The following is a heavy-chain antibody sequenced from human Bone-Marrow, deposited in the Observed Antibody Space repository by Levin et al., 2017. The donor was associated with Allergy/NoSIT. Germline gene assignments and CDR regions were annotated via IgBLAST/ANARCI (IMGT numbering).Heavy chain of an antibody. CDR3: ARDRTGADGMDV. CDR1: GYTFTDYF. CDR2: LNPHSGGT. V-gene: IGHV1-2*02. D-gene: IGHD3/OR15-3a*01. Sequence: PRASVKVSCKASGYTFTDYFIHWMRQAPGQGPEWLGWLNPHSGGTNYGKVFQGRVTMTRDPSMDTAYMEPRNLTSDDTAVYFCARDRTGADGMDVWGRGTTVIVSS. J-gene: IGHJ6*02.